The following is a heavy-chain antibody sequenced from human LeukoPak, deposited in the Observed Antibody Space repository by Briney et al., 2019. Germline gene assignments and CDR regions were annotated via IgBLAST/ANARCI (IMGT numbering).Heavy chain of an antibody. D-gene: IGHD3-3*01. J-gene: IGHJ4*02. CDR2: ISAYNGNT. V-gene: IGHV1-18*01. CDR1: GYTFTSYG. CDR3: ARGAYYDFWSGYYTLHFDY. Sequence: GASVKVSCKASGYTFTSYGISWVRQAPGQGLEWMGWISAYNGNTNYAQKLQGRVTMTRNTSISTAYMELSSLRSEDTAVYYCARGAYYDFWSGYYTLHFDYWGQGTLVTVSS.